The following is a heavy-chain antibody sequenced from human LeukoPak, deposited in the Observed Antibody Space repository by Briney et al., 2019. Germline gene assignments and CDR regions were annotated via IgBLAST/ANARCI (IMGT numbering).Heavy chain of an antibody. CDR1: GFTFSSYS. V-gene: IGHV3-21*01. Sequence: GGSLRLSCAASGFTFSSYSMNWVRQAPGKGLEWVSSITSSSSYIYYADSVKGRFTISRDNAKNSLYLQMNSLRAEDTAVYYCARALNYDWWYFDYWGQGTLVTVSS. CDR3: ARALNYDWWYFDY. D-gene: IGHD3-22*01. CDR2: ITSSSSYI. J-gene: IGHJ4*02.